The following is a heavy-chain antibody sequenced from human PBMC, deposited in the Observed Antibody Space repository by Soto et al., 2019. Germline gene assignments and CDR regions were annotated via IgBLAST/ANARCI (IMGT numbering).Heavy chain of an antibody. V-gene: IGHV3-30*18. CDR3: AKDRQWLLSYYYGMDV. J-gene: IGHJ6*02. CDR1: GFTFSSYA. D-gene: IGHD6-19*01. Sequence: PGGSLRLSCAASGFTFSSYAMSWVRQAPGKGLEWVAVVSHDGRNTHYADSVKGRFTISRDSSKNTVSLEMTSLRAEDTAVYYCAKDRQWLLSYYYGMDVWGQGTTVTVSS. CDR2: VSHDGRNT.